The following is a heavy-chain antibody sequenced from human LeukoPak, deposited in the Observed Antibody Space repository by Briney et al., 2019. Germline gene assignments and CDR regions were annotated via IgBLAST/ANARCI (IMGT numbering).Heavy chain of an antibody. CDR1: GFTFDDYG. D-gene: IGHD3-16*01. CDR3: AKDQGGWYFDL. J-gene: IGHJ2*01. Sequence: RPGGSLRLSCAASGFTFDDYGMSWVRQAPGKGLEWVSSISSSGSTIYYADSVKGRFTISRDNAKNSLYLQMNSLRAEDTALYYCAKDQGGWYFDLWGRGTLVTVSS. V-gene: IGHV3-20*04. CDR2: ISSSGSTI.